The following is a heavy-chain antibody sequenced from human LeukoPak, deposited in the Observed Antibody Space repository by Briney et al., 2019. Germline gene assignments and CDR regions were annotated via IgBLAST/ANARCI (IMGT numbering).Heavy chain of an antibody. CDR1: GGTFSSYA. CDR3: AREAPMTRGMDV. D-gene: IGHD2-21*02. J-gene: IGHJ6*02. V-gene: IGHV1-69*04. Sequence: AASVKVSCKASGGTFSSYAISWVRQAPGQGLEWMGRIIPILGIANYAQKFQGRVTITADKSTSTAYMELSSLRSEDTTVYYCAREAPMTRGMDVWGQGTTVTVSS. CDR2: IIPILGIA.